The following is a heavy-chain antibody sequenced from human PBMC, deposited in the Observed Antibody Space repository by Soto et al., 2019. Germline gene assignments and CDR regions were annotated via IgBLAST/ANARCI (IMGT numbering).Heavy chain of an antibody. CDR1: GGSISSGGYS. D-gene: IGHD1-1*01. Sequence: PSETLSLTCAVSGGSISSGGYSWSWIRQPPGKGLEWIGYIYHSGSTYYNPSLKSRVTISVDRSKNQFSLKLSSVTAADTAVYYCARGLERLGFDYWGQGTLVTVSS. V-gene: IGHV4-30-2*01. CDR3: ARGLERLGFDY. CDR2: IYHSGST. J-gene: IGHJ4*02.